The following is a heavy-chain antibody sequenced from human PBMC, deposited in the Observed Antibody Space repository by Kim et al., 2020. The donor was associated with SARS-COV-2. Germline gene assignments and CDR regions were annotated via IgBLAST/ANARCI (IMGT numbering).Heavy chain of an antibody. Sequence: GESLKISCKGSGYSFTSYWISWVRQMPGKGLEWMGRIDPSDSYTNYSPSFQGHVTISADKSISTAYLQWSSLKASDTAMYYCARHPALSPTITMVRGVIRWFGPWGQGTLVTVSS. CDR1: GYSFTSYW. CDR2: IDPSDSYT. D-gene: IGHD3-10*01. J-gene: IGHJ5*02. CDR3: ARHPALSPTITMVRGVIRWFGP. V-gene: IGHV5-10-1*01.